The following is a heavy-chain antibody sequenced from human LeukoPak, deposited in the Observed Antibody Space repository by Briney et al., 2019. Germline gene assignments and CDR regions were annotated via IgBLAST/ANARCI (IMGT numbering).Heavy chain of an antibody. CDR3: AKDLKRGYSSGRYSWGTGSSNDY. V-gene: IGHV1-18*01. CDR2: ISAYNGNT. D-gene: IGHD6-19*01. Sequence: ASVKVSCKASGYTFTSLGLSWVRQAPGQGLEWMGWISAYNGNTNYAQKFQGRVSMTTDTSTSTAYMELRSLRSDDTAVYYCAKDLKRGYSSGRYSWGTGSSNDYWGQGTLVTVSS. CDR1: GYTFTSLG. J-gene: IGHJ4*02.